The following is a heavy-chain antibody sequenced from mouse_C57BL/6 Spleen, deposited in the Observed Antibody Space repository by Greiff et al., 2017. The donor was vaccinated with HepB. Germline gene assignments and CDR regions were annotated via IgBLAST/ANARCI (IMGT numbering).Heavy chain of an antibody. CDR3: TGVYYDYFDY. V-gene: IGHV1-15*01. D-gene: IGHD2-4*01. CDR1: GYTFTDYE. J-gene: IGHJ2*01. Sequence: QVQLKQSGAELVRPGASVTLSCKASGYTFTDYEMHWVKQTPVHGLEWIGAIDPETGGTAYNQKFKGKAILTADKSSSTAYMELRSLTSEDSAVYYCTGVYYDYFDYWGQGTTLTVSS. CDR2: IDPETGGT.